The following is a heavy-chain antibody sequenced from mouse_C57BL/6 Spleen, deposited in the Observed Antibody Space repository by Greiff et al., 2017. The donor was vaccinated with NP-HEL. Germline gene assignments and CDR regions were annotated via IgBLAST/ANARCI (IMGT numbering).Heavy chain of an antibody. CDR3: ARFYSNYEDYFDY. Sequence: QVQLKQPGAELVRPGSSVKLSCKASGYTFTSYWMDWVKQRPGQGLEWIGNIYPSDSETHYNQKFKDKATLTVDKSSSTAYMQLSSLTSEDSAVYYCARFYSNYEDYFDYWGQGTTLTVSS. J-gene: IGHJ2*01. V-gene: IGHV1-61*01. CDR2: IYPSDSET. D-gene: IGHD2-5*01. CDR1: GYTFTSYW.